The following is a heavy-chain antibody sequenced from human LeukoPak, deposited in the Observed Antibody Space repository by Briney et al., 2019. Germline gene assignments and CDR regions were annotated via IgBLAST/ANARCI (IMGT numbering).Heavy chain of an antibody. J-gene: IGHJ4*02. Sequence: SETLSLTCTVSGGSISSSSYYWGWIRQPPGKGLEWIGSIYYSGSTYYNPSLKSRVTISVDTSKNQFSLKLSSVTAADTAVYYCAREGVDLVLFDYWGQGTLVTVSS. V-gene: IGHV4-39*07. CDR1: GGSISSSSYY. CDR2: IYYSGST. D-gene: IGHD2-8*02. CDR3: AREGVDLVLFDY.